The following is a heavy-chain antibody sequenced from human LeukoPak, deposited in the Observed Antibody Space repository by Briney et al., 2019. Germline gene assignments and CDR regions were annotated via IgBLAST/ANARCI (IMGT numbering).Heavy chain of an antibody. CDR1: GFTFSSYW. J-gene: IGHJ4*02. CDR2: IKQDGSDK. V-gene: IGHV3-7*01. D-gene: IGHD3-10*01. Sequence: GGSLRLSCAASGFTFSSYWMNWVRQAPGKGLEWVANIKQDGSDKYYVDSVRGRFTISRDNTKNSLYLQMNSLRAEDTAVYYCARDFYASGSLDYWGQGTLVTVST. CDR3: ARDFYASGSLDY.